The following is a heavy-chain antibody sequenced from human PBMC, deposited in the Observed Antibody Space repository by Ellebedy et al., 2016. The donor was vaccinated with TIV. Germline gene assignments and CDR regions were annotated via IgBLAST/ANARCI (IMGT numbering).Heavy chain of an antibody. CDR1: GFTFTSSA. CDR2: IVVGSGNT. CDR3: ARDAPLWFGVYGMDV. V-gene: IGHV1-58*02. Sequence: SVKVSXXASGFTFTSSAMQWVRQARGQRLEWIGWIVVGSGNTNYAQKFQERVTITRDMSTSTAYMELSSLRSEDTAVYYCARDAPLWFGVYGMDVWGQGTTVTVSS. D-gene: IGHD3-10*01. J-gene: IGHJ6*02.